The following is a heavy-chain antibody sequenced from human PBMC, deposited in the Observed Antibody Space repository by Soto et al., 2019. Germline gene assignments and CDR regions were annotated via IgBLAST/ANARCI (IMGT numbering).Heavy chain of an antibody. CDR3: ARLGVGEPAAY. J-gene: IGHJ4*02. D-gene: IGHD2-2*01. CDR2: IYPGDSDT. CDR1: GYSFASYC. Sequence: GESLKISCKASGYSFASYCIGWVRQMPGEGLEWMGVIYPGDSDTRYSPSFQGQVTMSVDKSLSTAYLQWSSLQASDTAMYYCARLGVGEPAAYWGQGTLVTVSS. V-gene: IGHV5-51*01.